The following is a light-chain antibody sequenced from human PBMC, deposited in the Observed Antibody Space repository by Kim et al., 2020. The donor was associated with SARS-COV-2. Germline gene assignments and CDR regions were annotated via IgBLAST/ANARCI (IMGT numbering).Light chain of an antibody. Sequence: QSALTQPASVSGSPGQSITISCTGSRSDIGTYRYVSWYQQHPGKAPKLMIYDVSERPSGVSTRFSGSKSGNTASLTISGLQAEDEADYYCSSYIRSSSFAFGGGTQLTVL. V-gene: IGLV2-14*03. CDR1: RSDIGTYRY. CDR3: SSYIRSSSFA. J-gene: IGLJ3*02. CDR2: DVS.